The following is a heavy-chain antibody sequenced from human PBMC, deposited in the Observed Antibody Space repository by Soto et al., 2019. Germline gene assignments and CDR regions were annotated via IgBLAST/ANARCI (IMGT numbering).Heavy chain of an antibody. Sequence: QVQLVESGGGVVQPGRSLRLSCAASGFTFSSYGMHWVRQAPGKGLEWVALVWYDGGNKYYADSVKGRFTISRDNSKNTLYLQMNSLRDEYTAVSYCVRAAGYSGNDYVYYYGMDVWGQGTTVTVSS. D-gene: IGHD5-12*01. V-gene: IGHV3-33*01. J-gene: IGHJ6*02. CDR1: GFTFSSYG. CDR2: VWYDGGNK. CDR3: VRAAGYSGNDYVYYYGMDV.